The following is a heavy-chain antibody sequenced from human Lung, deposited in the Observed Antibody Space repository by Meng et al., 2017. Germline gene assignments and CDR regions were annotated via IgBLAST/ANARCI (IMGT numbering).Heavy chain of an antibody. J-gene: IGHJ4*02. D-gene: IGHD4-11*01. CDR1: GGSFSDYY. V-gene: IGHV4-34*01. CDR2: INHSGST. CDR3: ARGPTTMAHDFDY. Sequence: QVLPPQWGAGLLKPSETLSLTCVVSGGSFSDYYWSWIRQPPGKGLEWIGEINHSGSTNYNPSLESRATISVDTSQNNLSLKLSSVTAADSAVYYCARGPTTMAHDFDYWGQGTLVTVSS.